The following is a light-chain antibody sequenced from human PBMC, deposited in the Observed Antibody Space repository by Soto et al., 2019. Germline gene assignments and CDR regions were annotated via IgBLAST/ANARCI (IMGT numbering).Light chain of an antibody. CDR3: QVWDSGSAHVV. V-gene: IGLV3-21*04. J-gene: IGLJ2*01. Sequence: SSVLTQPPSVSVAPGKTASISCGGNNIGSKGVHWYQQKPGQAPVLVIYSDTDLPPVIPERFSGSNSANLATLTISRVEAGDEADYYCQVWDSGSAHVVFGGGTKVTVL. CDR1: NIGSKG. CDR2: SDT.